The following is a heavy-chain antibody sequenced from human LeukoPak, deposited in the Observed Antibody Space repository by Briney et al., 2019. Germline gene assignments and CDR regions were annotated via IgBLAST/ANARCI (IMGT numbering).Heavy chain of an antibody. J-gene: IGHJ4*02. D-gene: IGHD1-26*01. CDR2: ISYDGSNK. CDR3: ARGNSGSLFDY. Sequence: PGGSLRLSCAASGFTFSDYAMHWVRQAPGKGLEWVAVISYDGSNKFYADSVKGRFTITRNNSKNTLYMQTNSLRAADTAVYYCARGNSGSLFDYWGQGTLVTVSS. CDR1: GFTFSDYA. V-gene: IGHV3-30-3*01.